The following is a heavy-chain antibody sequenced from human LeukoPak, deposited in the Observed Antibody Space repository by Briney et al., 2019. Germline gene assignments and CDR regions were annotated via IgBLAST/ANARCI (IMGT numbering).Heavy chain of an antibody. V-gene: IGHV3-74*01. J-gene: IGHJ4*02. CDR1: GFTFSSYW. D-gene: IGHD3-22*01. CDR2: INSDGSST. CDR3: SVMHRYYDGSGYWVQ. Sequence: PGGSLRLSCAASGFTFSSYWMHWVRHAPGKGLVWVSRINSDGSSTSYADSVKGRFTISRDNAKNTLYLQMNSLRAEDTAVYYCSVMHRYYDGSGYWVQWGQGTLVTVSS.